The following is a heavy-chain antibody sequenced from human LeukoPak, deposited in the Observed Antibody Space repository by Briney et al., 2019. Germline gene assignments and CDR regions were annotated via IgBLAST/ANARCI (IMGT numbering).Heavy chain of an antibody. CDR2: ISEGVGNT. CDR1: GFTFTNYA. D-gene: IGHD4-17*01. J-gene: IGHJ4*02. Sequence: GGSVRLSCAASGFTFTNYAMTWVRQAPGKGLEWVSGISEGVGNTYYADSVKGRFTISRDHSKNTLYLQMNSLRAEDTALYYCAKREKGTTGRFFDYWGQGTLVTVSS. CDR3: AKREKGTTGRFFDY. V-gene: IGHV3-23*01.